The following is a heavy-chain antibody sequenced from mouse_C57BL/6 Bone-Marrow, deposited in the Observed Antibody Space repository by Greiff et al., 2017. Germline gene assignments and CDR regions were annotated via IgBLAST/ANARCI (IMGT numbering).Heavy chain of an antibody. D-gene: IGHD1-1*01. Sequence: EVQRVESGGDLVKPGGSLKLSCAASGFTFSSYGMSWVRQTPDKRLEWVATISSGGSYTYYPDSVKGRFTISRDNAKNTLYLQMSSLKSEDTAMYYCARLGTTVGLDVWGTGTTVTVSS. CDR3: ARLGTTVGLDV. J-gene: IGHJ1*03. CDR2: ISSGGSYT. CDR1: GFTFSSYG. V-gene: IGHV5-6*01.